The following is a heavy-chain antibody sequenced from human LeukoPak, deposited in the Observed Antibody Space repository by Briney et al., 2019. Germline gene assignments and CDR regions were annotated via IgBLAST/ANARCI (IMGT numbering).Heavy chain of an antibody. CDR2: ISYDGSNK. J-gene: IGHJ4*02. Sequence: GGSLRLSCAASGFTFSSYAMHWVRQAPGKGLEWVAVISYDGSNKYYADSVKGRFTISRDNSKNTLYLQMNSLRAEDTAVYYRARELAGWSDYWGQGTLVTVSS. V-gene: IGHV3-30-3*01. CDR3: ARELAGWSDY. CDR1: GFTFSSYA. D-gene: IGHD6-19*01.